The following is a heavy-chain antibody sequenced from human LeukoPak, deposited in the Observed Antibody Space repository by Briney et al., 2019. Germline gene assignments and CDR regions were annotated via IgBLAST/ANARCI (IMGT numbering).Heavy chain of an antibody. Sequence: PSETLSLTCTVSGGSISSYYWSWIWQPPGKGLEWIGYIYYSGSTNYNPSLKSRVTISVDTSKNQFSLKLSSVTAADTAVYYCARRVGGSYYGDYFDYWGQGTLVTVSS. CDR3: ARRVGGSYYGDYFDY. J-gene: IGHJ4*02. D-gene: IGHD1-26*01. CDR2: IYYSGST. CDR1: GGSISSYY. V-gene: IGHV4-59*08.